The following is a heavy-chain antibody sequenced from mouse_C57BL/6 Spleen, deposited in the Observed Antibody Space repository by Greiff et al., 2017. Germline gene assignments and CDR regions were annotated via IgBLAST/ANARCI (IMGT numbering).Heavy chain of an antibody. CDR3: ARWGYYYGSTNMDY. V-gene: IGHV1-26*01. Sequence: VQLQQSGPELVKPGASVKISCKASGYTFTDYYMNWVKQSHGKSLEWIGDINPNNGGTSYNQKFKGKATLTVDKSSSTAYMELRSLTSEDSAVYYCARWGYYYGSTNMDYWGQGTSVTVSS. J-gene: IGHJ4*01. CDR2: INPNNGGT. D-gene: IGHD1-1*01. CDR1: GYTFTDYY.